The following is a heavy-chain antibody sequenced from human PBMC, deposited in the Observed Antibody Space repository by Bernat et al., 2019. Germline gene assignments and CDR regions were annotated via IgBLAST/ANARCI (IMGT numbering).Heavy chain of an antibody. CDR3: AREYDYILGQLYNYFDY. V-gene: IGHV1-2*06. Sequence: QVQLVQSGAEVKKPGASVKVSCKASGYTFTGYYMHWVRQAPGQGLEWMGRINPNSGGTNYAQKFQGRVTMTRDTSISTAYMELSRLRSDDTAVYYCAREYDYILGQLYNYFDYWGQGTLVTVSS. CDR1: GYTFTGYY. J-gene: IGHJ4*02. CDR2: INPNSGGT. D-gene: IGHD3-16*01.